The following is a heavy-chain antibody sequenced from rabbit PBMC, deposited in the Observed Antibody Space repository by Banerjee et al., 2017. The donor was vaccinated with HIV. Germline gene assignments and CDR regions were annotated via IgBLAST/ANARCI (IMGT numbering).Heavy chain of an antibody. V-gene: IGHV1S45*01. D-gene: IGHD1-1*01. CDR1: GVSFSDKDV. CDR3: ARDLPDIIGWNFGF. J-gene: IGHJ3*01. Sequence: QEQLEESGGGLVKPEGSLTLTCKASGVSFSDKDVMCWVRQAPGKGLEWIACINTATGKPVYASWAKGRFTISRTSSTTVFLQMTSLTAADTATYFCARDLPDIIGWNFGFWGPGTLVTVS. CDR2: INTATGKP.